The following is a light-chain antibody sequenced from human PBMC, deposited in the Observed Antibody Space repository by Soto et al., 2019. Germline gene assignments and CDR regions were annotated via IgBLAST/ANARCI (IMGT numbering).Light chain of an antibody. CDR1: QSVSSN. Sequence: EIVMTQAPATLSVSPGERATLSCRARQSVSSNLAWYQQKPGQAPRLLIYGASTRATGIPARFSGSGSGTEFTLTISSLQSEDFAVYSCQQYNNWPRTFGQETKV. CDR2: GAS. CDR3: QQYNNWPRT. J-gene: IGKJ1*01. V-gene: IGKV3-15*01.